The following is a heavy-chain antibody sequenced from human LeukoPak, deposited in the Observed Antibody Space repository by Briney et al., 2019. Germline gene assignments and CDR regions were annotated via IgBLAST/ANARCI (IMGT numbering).Heavy chain of an antibody. CDR1: GYTFTGYY. D-gene: IGHD2-2*01. Sequence: ASVKVSCKASGYTFTGYYMHWVRQAPGQGLEWMGWINPNSGGTNYAQKFQGRVTMTRDTSISTAYMELSRLRSDDTAVYYCARARMFEYCSSTCCYSPFDPWGQGTLVTVSS. J-gene: IGHJ5*02. CDR3: ARARMFEYCSSTCCYSPFDP. V-gene: IGHV1-2*02. CDR2: INPNSGGT.